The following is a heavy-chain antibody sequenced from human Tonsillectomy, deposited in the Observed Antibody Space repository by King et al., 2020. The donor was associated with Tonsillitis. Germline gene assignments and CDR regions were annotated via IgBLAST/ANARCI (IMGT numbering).Heavy chain of an antibody. Sequence: VQLVESGGGVVQPGRSLRLSCAASGFTFSDNAIHWVRQAPGKGLEWVALTSYDGRYKFYADSVEGRFTIYRDNSKNTVSLQMNSLTTEDTAVYYCARDRGPSGYSGYYFDYWGQGTLVTVSS. D-gene: IGHD5-12*01. V-gene: IGHV3-30*04. J-gene: IGHJ4*02. CDR2: TSYDGRYK. CDR3: ARDRGPSGYSGYYFDY. CDR1: GFTFSDNA.